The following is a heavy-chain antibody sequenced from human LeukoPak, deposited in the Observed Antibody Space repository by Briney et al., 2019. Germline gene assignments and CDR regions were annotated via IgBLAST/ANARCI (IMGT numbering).Heavy chain of an antibody. V-gene: IGHV4-59*01. J-gene: IGHJ4*02. CDR1: GGSISRYS. CDR3: VSSYGGYVLDY. D-gene: IGHD5-12*01. Sequence: SETLSLTCTVSGGSISRYSWNWIRQSPGKGLEWIGRVYHSGSINYNPSLKSRVTISVDTSKNQFSLNLSSVTAADTAVYYCVSSYGGYVLDYWGQGTLVIVSS. CDR2: VYHSGSI.